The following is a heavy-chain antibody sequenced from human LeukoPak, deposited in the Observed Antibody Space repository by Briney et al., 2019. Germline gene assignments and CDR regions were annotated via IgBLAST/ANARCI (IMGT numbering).Heavy chain of an antibody. D-gene: IGHD6-13*01. CDR1: GFTFSSYA. V-gene: IGHV3-23*01. Sequence: GGSLTLSCAASGFTFSSYAMSWVRQAPGKGLEWVSAISGSGGSTYYADSVKGRFTISRDNSKNTLYLQMNSLRAEDTAVYYCAKGIRGSLAAADVGGDDYWGQGTLVTVSS. CDR3: AKGIRGSLAAADVGGDDY. CDR2: ISGSGGST. J-gene: IGHJ4*02.